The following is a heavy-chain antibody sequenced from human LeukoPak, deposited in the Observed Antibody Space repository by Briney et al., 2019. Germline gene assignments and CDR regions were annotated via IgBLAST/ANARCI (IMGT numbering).Heavy chain of an antibody. CDR3: ARNSSGWSFDY. Sequence: SETLSLTCSVSGGSISRYYWSWIRQPPGKGLEWIGSIYYSGSTSYNPSLKSRVTISVDTSKNHFSLKLNSVTAADTGLYYCARNSSGWSFDYWGQGTLVTVSS. J-gene: IGHJ4*02. CDR2: IYYSGST. CDR1: GGSISRYY. D-gene: IGHD6-19*01. V-gene: IGHV4-39*02.